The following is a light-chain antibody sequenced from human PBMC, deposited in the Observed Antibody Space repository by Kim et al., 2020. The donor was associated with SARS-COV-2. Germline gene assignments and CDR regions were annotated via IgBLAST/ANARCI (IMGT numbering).Light chain of an antibody. CDR3: CSYARTSYV. V-gene: IGLV2-8*01. J-gene: IGLJ1*01. CDR1: SSDIGAYEN. CDR2: EVT. Sequence: QSALTQPPSASGSPGQSVTISCTGSSSDIGAYENVSWYQQHPGKAPKLMISEVTKRSSGVPDRFSGSKSGNTASLTVSGLQVEDEADYYCCSYARTSYVFGTGTKVHRP.